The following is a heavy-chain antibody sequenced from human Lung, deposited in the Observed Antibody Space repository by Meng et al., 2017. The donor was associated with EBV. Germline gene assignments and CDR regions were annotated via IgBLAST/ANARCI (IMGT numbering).Heavy chain of an antibody. Sequence: VTLQVSGPRSVKLSQTLSLTCTSSGSSISSGGHYCSWIGKHPEKSLEMIGYIYYCGSTYYKPSLKSRLTISVDRSKSQFSLELSSVTAVDTAVYYCARSTFGYWGQGTLVTVSS. CDR1: GSSISSGGHY. CDR3: ARSTFGY. CDR2: IYYCGST. V-gene: IGHV4-31*03. D-gene: IGHD1-26*01. J-gene: IGHJ4*02.